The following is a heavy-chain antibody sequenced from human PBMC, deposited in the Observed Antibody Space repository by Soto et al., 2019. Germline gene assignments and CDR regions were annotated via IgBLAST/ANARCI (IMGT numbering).Heavy chain of an antibody. Sequence: QVQLVQSGAEVKKPGSSVKVSCKASGGTFSNYAISWVRQAPGQGLEWMGGIIPIFGTTNYAQRFQGRVTIXAXEXTSTASMELSSLRSEDTAVYYCERVSSSWYKDYFDYWGQGPLVTVSS. D-gene: IGHD6-13*01. CDR1: GGTFSNYA. CDR2: IIPIFGTT. J-gene: IGHJ4*02. CDR3: ERVSSSWYKDYFDY. V-gene: IGHV1-69*12.